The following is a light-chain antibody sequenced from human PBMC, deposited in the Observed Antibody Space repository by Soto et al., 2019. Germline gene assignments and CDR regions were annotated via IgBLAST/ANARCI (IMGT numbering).Light chain of an antibody. CDR3: QQRSNWPIT. J-gene: IGKJ4*01. Sequence: EIVLTQSPATLSLSPGERAALSCRASQSVSSYLAWYQQKPGQAPRHLIYDASNRATGIPARFSGSGFRTDFTLTISSLEPEDFAVDNCQQRSNWPITLGRGTKVEIK. CDR2: DAS. V-gene: IGKV3-11*01. CDR1: QSVSSY.